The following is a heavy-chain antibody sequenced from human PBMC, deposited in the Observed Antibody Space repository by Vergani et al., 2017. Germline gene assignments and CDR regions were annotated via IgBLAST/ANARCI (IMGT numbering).Heavy chain of an antibody. V-gene: IGHV1-18*04. J-gene: IGHJ1*01. CDR3: ARDPKYNWNYADAEYFQH. CDR2: FNAYNGNT. CDR1: LSPFXXXX. Sequence: QVQLVQSGADVPNPRAPLTLFSILSLSPFXXXXCLSLPHPPAHRRYSMGWFNAYNGNTNYAQKLQGRVTMTTDTSPSTAYMELRSLRSDDTAVYYCARDPKYNWNYADAEYFQHWGQGTLVTVSS. D-gene: IGHD1-7*01.